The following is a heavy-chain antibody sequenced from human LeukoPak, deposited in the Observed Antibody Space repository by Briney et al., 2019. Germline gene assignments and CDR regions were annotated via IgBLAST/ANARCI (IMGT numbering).Heavy chain of an antibody. CDR3: ARDSGEMATILVY. CDR1: GFNVGNNY. CDR2: IYRGGST. V-gene: IGHV3-53*01. J-gene: IGHJ4*02. D-gene: IGHD5-24*01. Sequence: GGSLRLSCAASGFNVGNNYMSWVRQAPGKGLEWVAVIYRGGSTAYADSVRGRFTISRDNAKNSLYLQMNSLRAEDTAVYYCARDSGEMATILVYWGQGTLVTVSS.